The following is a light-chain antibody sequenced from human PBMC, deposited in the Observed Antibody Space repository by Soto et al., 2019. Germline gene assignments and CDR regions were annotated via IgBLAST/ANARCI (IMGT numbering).Light chain of an antibody. Sequence: EIVLSQSPGTLSLSPGERATLSCRASQSVSSSSLAWYQQKPGQAPRLLIYGASRRATGIPDRFSGSASGTDFTLTISSLQSEDFAVYYCQQYDNWPPYTFGQGTRLEIK. CDR1: QSVSSSS. CDR3: QQYDNWPPYT. CDR2: GAS. V-gene: IGKV3-20*01. J-gene: IGKJ5*01.